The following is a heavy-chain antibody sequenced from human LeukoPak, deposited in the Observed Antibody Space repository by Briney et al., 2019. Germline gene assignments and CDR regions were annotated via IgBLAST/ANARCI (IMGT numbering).Heavy chain of an antibody. J-gene: IGHJ4*02. CDR2: IYYSGNT. V-gene: IGHV4-59*08. D-gene: IGHD2-8*01. CDR3: ARHSNGGTYPLEH. Sequence: PSETLSLTCTVSGGSISGYYWSWFRQRPGKGLEWIAYIYYSGNTNYNPSLKSRVIISVDTSKNQFSLKLNSVTAADTAVYYCARHSNGGTYPLEHWGQGTLVTVSS. CDR1: GGSISGYY.